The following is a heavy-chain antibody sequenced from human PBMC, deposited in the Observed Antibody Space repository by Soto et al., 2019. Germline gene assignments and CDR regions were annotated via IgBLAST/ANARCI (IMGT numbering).Heavy chain of an antibody. Sequence: GSLRLCCAASGFTFSIYPMSWVRQVPGKGLEWVSSLSSTGDDTYYADSVTGRFIISRDNTRDTLYLQMNSLRGDDTAVYFCVKSDRKDFWGQGTLVTVSS. D-gene: IGHD2-15*01. V-gene: IGHV3-23*01. CDR2: LSSTGDDT. CDR1: GFTFSIYP. J-gene: IGHJ4*02. CDR3: VKSDRKDF.